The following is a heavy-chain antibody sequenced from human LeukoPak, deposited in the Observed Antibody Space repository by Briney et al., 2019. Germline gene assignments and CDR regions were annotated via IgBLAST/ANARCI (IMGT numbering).Heavy chain of an antibody. CDR3: ARRYYYGSGSYGFDY. V-gene: IGHV4-39*07. CDR1: GGSISSSSYY. CDR2: IYHSGST. J-gene: IGHJ4*02. Sequence: SETLSLTCTVSGGSISSSSYYWGWIRQPPGKGLEWIGSIYHSGSTYYNPSLKSRVTISVDTSKNQFSLKLSSVTAADTAVYYCARRYYYGSGSYGFDYWGQGTLVTVSS. D-gene: IGHD3-10*01.